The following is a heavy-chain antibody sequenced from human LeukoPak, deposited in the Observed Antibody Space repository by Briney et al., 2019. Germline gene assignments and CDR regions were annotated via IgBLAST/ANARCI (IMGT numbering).Heavy chain of an antibody. V-gene: IGHV3-21*01. CDR3: ARSGLTRGYNWFDP. D-gene: IGHD3-10*01. Sequence: PGGSLRLSCAASGFTFSSYSMNWVRQAPGKGLEWVSSISSSSSYIYYADSVKGRFTISRDNAKNSLYLQMNSLRAEDTAVYYCARSGLTRGYNWFDPWGQGTLVTVSS. CDR2: ISSSSSYI. J-gene: IGHJ5*02. CDR1: GFTFSSYS.